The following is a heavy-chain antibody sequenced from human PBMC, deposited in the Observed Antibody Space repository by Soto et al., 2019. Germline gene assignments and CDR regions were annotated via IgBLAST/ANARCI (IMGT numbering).Heavy chain of an antibody. CDR3: AKGNLYNFFSGSDY. CDR2: ISTSGKDT. CDR1: GFSVSSQG. J-gene: IGHJ4*02. V-gene: IGHV3-23*01. Sequence: GGSLRLSCAASGFSVSSQGMTWVRQAPGKGLEWVSVISTSGKDTFYADSVKGRFTISRDNSNNVLYLQMNSLRAEDTAIYYCAKGNLYNFFSGSDYWGQGTLVTVS. D-gene: IGHD3-22*01.